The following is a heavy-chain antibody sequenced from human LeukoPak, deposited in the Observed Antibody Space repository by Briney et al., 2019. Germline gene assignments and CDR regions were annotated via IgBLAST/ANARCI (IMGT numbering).Heavy chain of an antibody. CDR1: GGAISSYY. V-gene: IGHV4-59*01. CDR2: IYYRGST. J-gene: IGHJ6*02. D-gene: IGHD2-2*02. Sequence: SETLSLTCTVSGGAISSYYWSWIRQPPGKGLEWIGYIYYRGSTNYNPSLKSRVTISVETSKNQFSLKLSPVTAADTAVYYCARGSPRGYCSSTSCYTSGMDVWGQGTTVTVSS. CDR3: ARGSPRGYCSSTSCYTSGMDV.